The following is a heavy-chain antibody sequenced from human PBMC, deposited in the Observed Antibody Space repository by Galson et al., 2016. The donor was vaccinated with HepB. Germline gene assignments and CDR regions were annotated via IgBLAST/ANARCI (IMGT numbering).Heavy chain of an antibody. V-gene: IGHV4-59*01. CDR2: VHYRGNT. D-gene: IGHD5-24*01. CDR3: ARCRDGYNYAFDS. Sequence: SETLSLTCTVSGGSISGYYWSWLRQSPGKGLEWIGYVHYRGNTNSNPSLQTSVNIFLHTSNNQISLELTSVTAADTAVYYCARCRDGYNYAFDSWGQGTLVTVSS. CDR1: GGSISGYY. J-gene: IGHJ4*02.